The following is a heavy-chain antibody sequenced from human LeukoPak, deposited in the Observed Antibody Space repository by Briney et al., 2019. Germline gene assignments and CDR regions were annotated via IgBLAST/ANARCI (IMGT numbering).Heavy chain of an antibody. J-gene: IGHJ3*02. Sequence: SETLSLTCAVYGGSFSGYYWSWIRQPPGKGLEWIGEINHSGSTNYNPSLKSRVTISVDTSKNQFSLKLSSVTAADTAVYYCARGRHYYGSGSYHPFRALDIWGQGTMVTVSS. CDR1: GGSFSGYY. V-gene: IGHV4-34*01. D-gene: IGHD3-10*01. CDR2: INHSGST. CDR3: ARGRHYYGSGSYHPFRALDI.